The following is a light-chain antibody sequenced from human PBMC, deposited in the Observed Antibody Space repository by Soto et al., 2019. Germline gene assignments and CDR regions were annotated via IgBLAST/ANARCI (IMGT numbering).Light chain of an antibody. Sequence: QSVLTQSPSASASLGASVKLTCTLSSGHSNYVIAWHQQQPEKGPRYLMKLDSAGSYSKGDGVPDRFSGSSSGAERYLTISSLQSEDEADYYCQTWGTGIQVFGGGTKLTVL. CDR1: SGHSNYV. CDR3: QTWGTGIQV. V-gene: IGLV4-69*01. CDR2: LDSAGSY. J-gene: IGLJ3*02.